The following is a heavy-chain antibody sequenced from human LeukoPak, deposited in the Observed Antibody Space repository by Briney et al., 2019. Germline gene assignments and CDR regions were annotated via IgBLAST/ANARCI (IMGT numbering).Heavy chain of an antibody. CDR1: GFTFSNYW. Sequence: SGGSLRLSCAASGFTFSNYWMTWVRQAPGTGLELVANIKEDGSEKYYVDSVKGRFTISRENAKNSLYLQMNSLRAEDTAVYYCVYGGSYYIAWGQGTLVTVSS. V-gene: IGHV3-7*01. J-gene: IGHJ5*02. D-gene: IGHD1-26*01. CDR3: VYGGSYYIA. CDR2: IKEDGSEK.